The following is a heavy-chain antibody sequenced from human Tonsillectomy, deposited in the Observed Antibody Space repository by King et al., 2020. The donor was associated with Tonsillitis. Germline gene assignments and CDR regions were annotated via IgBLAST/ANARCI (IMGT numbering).Heavy chain of an antibody. CDR2: ISYDGSKK. CDR3: AKVTSPWSYYYYGMDV. J-gene: IGHJ6*02. Sequence: VQLVEAGGGVVQPGRSLRLSCAASGFTFSSYGIHWVRQAPGKGLEWVAVISYDGSKKYYADSVKGRFTISRDNSKNTVYLQMNSLRAEATAVYYCAKVTSPWSYYYYGMDVWGQGTTVTVSS. CDR1: GFTFSSYG. D-gene: IGHD3-3*01. V-gene: IGHV3-30*18.